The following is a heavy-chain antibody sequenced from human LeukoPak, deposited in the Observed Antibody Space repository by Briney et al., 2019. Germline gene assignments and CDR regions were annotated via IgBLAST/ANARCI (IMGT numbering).Heavy chain of an antibody. CDR2: ISAYNDNT. V-gene: IGHV1-18*01. Sequence: EASVKVSCKASGYTFTSYGISWVRQAPGQGLEWMGWISAYNDNTNYAQKLQGRVTMTTDTSTSTAYMELRSLRSDDTAVYYCARGGYSGYDPLGDFDYWGQGTLVTVSS. J-gene: IGHJ4*02. D-gene: IGHD5-12*01. CDR1: GYTFTSYG. CDR3: ARGGYSGYDPLGDFDY.